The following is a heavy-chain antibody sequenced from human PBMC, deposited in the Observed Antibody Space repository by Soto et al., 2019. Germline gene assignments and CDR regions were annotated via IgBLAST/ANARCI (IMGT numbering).Heavy chain of an antibody. CDR2: ITGSSGTI. J-gene: IGHJ4*02. V-gene: IGHV3-48*01. CDR1: GFTFSSSS. D-gene: IGHD2-15*01. Sequence: EVHLVESGGGLVQPGGSLRLSCAASGFTFSSSSMNWVRQAPGKGLEWISYITGSSGTIYYADSVKGRFTVSRDNARNLLYLQMNSLRVEDTALYYCARYQIITATPIADSWGQGTLVTVSS. CDR3: ARYQIITATPIADS.